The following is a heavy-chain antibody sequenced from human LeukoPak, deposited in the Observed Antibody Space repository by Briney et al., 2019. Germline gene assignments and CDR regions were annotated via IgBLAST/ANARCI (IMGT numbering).Heavy chain of an antibody. J-gene: IGHJ4*01. Sequence: GGSLRLSCVASGFIFSMYPMHWVRQAPGRGLQYVSATSSNGGSTYYANSVKGRFTISRDNSENTLYLQTGSLRAEDMAVYYCARETGYYDYWGHGTLVTVSS. CDR2: TSSNGGST. CDR1: GFIFSMYP. CDR3: ARETGYYDY. V-gene: IGHV3-64*01.